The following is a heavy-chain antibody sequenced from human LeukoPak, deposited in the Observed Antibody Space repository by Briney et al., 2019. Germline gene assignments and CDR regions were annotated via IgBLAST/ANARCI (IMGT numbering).Heavy chain of an antibody. D-gene: IGHD6-6*01. CDR1: GYTLTELS. CDR3: ARGLAARDAFDI. V-gene: IGHV1-46*01. J-gene: IGHJ3*02. CDR2: INPSGGST. Sequence: GASVKVSCKVSGYTLTELSMHWVRQAPGQGLEWMGIINPSGGSTSYAQKFQGRVTMTRDTSTSTVYMELSSLRSEDTAVYYCARGLAARDAFDIWGQGTMVTVSS.